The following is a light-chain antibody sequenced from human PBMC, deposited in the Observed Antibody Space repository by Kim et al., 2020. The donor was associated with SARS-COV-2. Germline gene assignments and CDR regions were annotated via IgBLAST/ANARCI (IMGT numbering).Light chain of an antibody. CDR1: QSISSW. J-gene: IGKJ1*01. Sequence: SVADRVTLTCRASQSISSWLAWYQQTPGKAPKLLIYQPSSLQSRVPSRFSDSGSETEFILTISSLQPDDFATYYCQQYNTSLGWTFGQGTNVDIK. CDR3: QQYNTSLGWT. V-gene: IGKV1-5*03. CDR2: QPS.